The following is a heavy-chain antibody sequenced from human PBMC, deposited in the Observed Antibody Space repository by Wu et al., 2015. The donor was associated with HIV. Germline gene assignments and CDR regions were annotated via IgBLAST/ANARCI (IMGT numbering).Heavy chain of an antibody. CDR1: GYSFTASY. J-gene: IGHJ4*02. V-gene: IGHV1-2*02. Sequence: QVQLVQSGAEVKKPGASMRVSCQASGYSFTASYLHWVRQAPGKGFEWMGWIGGNRGESHSAQRFRDRFTMTRDTSTNTAYMELTRLTSDDTALYYCARLSLRRFGELFSGADYWGQGTLVTVFS. CDR3: ARLSLRRFGELFSGADY. D-gene: IGHD3-10*01. CDR2: IGGNRGES.